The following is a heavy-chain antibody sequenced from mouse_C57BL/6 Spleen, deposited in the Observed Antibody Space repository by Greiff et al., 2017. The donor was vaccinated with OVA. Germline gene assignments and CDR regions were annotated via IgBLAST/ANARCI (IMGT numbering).Heavy chain of an antibody. Sequence: QVQLQQSGAELVMPGASVKLSCKASGYTFTSYWMHWVKQRPVHGLEWIGAIDPETGGTAYNQKFKGKAILTADKSSSTAYMELRSLTSEDSAVYYCTLAWFAYWGQGTLVTVSA. CDR2: IDPETGGT. CDR1: GYTFTSYW. V-gene: IGHV1-15*01. CDR3: TLAWFAY. J-gene: IGHJ3*01.